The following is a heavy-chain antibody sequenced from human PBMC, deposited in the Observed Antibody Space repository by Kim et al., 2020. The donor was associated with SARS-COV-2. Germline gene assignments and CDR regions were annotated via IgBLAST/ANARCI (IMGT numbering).Heavy chain of an antibody. CDR1: GGSISSGGYS. Sequence: SETLSLTCAVSGGSISSGGYSWSWIRQPPGKGLEWIGYIYHSGSTYYNPSLKSRVTISVDRSKNQFSLKLSSVTAADTAVYYCARGQYNGGNSVGAFYFDYWGQGTLVTVSS. CDR3: ARGQYNGGNSVGAFYFDY. V-gene: IGHV4-30-2*01. CDR2: IYHSGST. D-gene: IGHD2-21*02. J-gene: IGHJ4*02.